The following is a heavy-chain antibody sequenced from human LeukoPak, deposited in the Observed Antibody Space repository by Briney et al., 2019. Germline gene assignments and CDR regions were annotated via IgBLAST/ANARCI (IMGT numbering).Heavy chain of an antibody. CDR3: ARHEAVVVPAAKDRRGLAYYYYGMDV. J-gene: IGHJ6*02. D-gene: IGHD2-2*01. CDR1: GGSISSYY. Sequence: PSETLSLTCTVSGGSISSYYWSWIRQPPGKGLEWIWYIYYSGSTNYNPSLKSRVTISVDTSKNQFSLKLSSVTAADTAVYYCARHEAVVVPAAKDRRGLAYYYYGMDVWGQGTTVTVSS. CDR2: IYYSGST. V-gene: IGHV4-59*08.